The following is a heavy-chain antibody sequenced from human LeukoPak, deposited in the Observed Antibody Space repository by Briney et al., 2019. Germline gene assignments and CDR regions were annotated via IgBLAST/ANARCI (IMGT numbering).Heavy chain of an antibody. Sequence: SRTLSLTCTVSGGSISSSSYYWGRIRQPPGKGLEWIGSIYYSGSTYYNPSLKSRVTISVDTSKNQFSLKLSSVTAADTAVYYCASAPDLLCSSTSCQPFDYWGQGTLVTVSS. V-gene: IGHV4-39*01. D-gene: IGHD2-2*01. CDR2: IYYSGST. J-gene: IGHJ4*02. CDR1: GGSISSSSYY. CDR3: ASAPDLLCSSTSCQPFDY.